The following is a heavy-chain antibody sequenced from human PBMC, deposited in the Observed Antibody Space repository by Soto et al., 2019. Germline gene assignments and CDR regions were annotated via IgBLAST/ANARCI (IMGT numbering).Heavy chain of an antibody. CDR3: VRISFRKTVSENYHMASD. D-gene: IGHD3-16*02. CDR2: IYHSGKT. J-gene: IGHJ4*02. Sequence: QVQLQESGPGLVKPSGTLSLTCAVSNGSISSSNWWNWVRQPPGMGLEWIGQIYHSGKTNYKPSLESPVTISVDKSKNQSPLKRMSVTAPDAAVDYCVRISFRKTVSENYHMASDWGQGTLVTVSS. V-gene: IGHV4-4*02. CDR1: NGSISSSNW.